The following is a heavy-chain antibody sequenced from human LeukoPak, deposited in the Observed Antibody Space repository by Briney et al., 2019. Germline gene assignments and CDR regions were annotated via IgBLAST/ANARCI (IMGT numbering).Heavy chain of an antibody. CDR3: ARAAYSFYMDV. V-gene: IGHV4-39*07. CDR1: GASISSWY. Sequence: PSETXSLTCTVSGASISSWYWSWIRQPPGKGLEWIGSIYYSGSTYYNPSLKSRVTISVDTSKNQFSLKLSSVTAADTAVYYCARAAYSFYMDVWGKGTTVTVSS. D-gene: IGHD2-15*01. CDR2: IYYSGST. J-gene: IGHJ6*03.